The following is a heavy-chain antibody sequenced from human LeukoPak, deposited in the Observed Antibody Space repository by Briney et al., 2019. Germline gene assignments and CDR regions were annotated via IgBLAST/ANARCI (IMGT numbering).Heavy chain of an antibody. CDR2: FDPEDGET. D-gene: IGHD6-13*01. CDR1: GYTLTQLS. CDR3: AKTEGDYRNSWDLETYYHYGMDV. Sequence: ASVKVSCKVSGYTLTQLSMHWERQAPGKGLEWMGGFDPEDGETIYAQKFQGRVTMTEDTSTDTAYMELSSLRSEDTAVYYCAKTEGDYRNSWDLETYYHYGMDVWGQGTTVTVSS. J-gene: IGHJ6*02. V-gene: IGHV1-24*01.